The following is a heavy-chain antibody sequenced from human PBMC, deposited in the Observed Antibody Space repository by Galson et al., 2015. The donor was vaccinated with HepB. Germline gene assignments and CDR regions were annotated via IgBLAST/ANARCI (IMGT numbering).Heavy chain of an antibody. CDR2: ISGSGGST. CDR1: GFTFSSYA. D-gene: IGHD2-2*01. Sequence: SLRLSCAASGFTFSSYAMSWVRQAPGKGLEWVSAISGSGGSTYYADSVKGRFTISGDNSKNTLYLQMNSLRAEDTAVYYCAKLVVVVPAAHPGSDYWGQGTLVTVSS. V-gene: IGHV3-23*01. CDR3: AKLVVVVPAAHPGSDY. J-gene: IGHJ4*02.